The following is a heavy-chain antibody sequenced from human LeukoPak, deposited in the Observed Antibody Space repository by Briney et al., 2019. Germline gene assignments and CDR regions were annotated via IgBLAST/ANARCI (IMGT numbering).Heavy chain of an antibody. CDR2: IIPIFGTA. CDR1: GGTFISYA. V-gene: IGHV1-69*01. Sequence: SVKVSCKASGGTFISYAITWVRQAPGQGLECMGGIIPIFGTANYAQKFQGRVTITADESASTVYLELSSLRSDDTAVYYCARGIRGTRDHSYYSMDVWGKGTTVTVSS. D-gene: IGHD3-10*01. J-gene: IGHJ6*03. CDR3: ARGIRGTRDHSYYSMDV.